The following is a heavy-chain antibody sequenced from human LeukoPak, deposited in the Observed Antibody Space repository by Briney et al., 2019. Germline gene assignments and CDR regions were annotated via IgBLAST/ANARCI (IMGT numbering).Heavy chain of an antibody. J-gene: IGHJ3*02. D-gene: IGHD3-22*01. CDR2: ISYDGSNK. CDR3: AKEQGLSLGPMIVVVTNAFDI. Sequence: GGSLRLSCAASGFTFSSYGMHWVRQAPGKGLEWVAVISYDGSNKYYADSVKGRFTISRDNSKNTLYLQMNSLRAEDTAVYYCAKEQGLSLGPMIVVVTNAFDIWGQGTMVTVSS. CDR1: GFTFSSYG. V-gene: IGHV3-30*18.